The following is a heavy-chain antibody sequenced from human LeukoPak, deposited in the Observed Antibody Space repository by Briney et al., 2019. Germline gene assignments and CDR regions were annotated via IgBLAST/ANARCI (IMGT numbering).Heavy chain of an antibody. CDR3: ATVLRFLEWSPYDY. CDR2: IIPILGIA. V-gene: IGHV1-69*04. J-gene: IGHJ4*02. CDR1: GGTSSSYA. Sequence: SVKVSCKASGGTSSSYAISWVRQAPGQGLEWMGRIIPILGIANYAQKLQGRVTITADKSTSTAYMELSSLRSEDTAVYYCATVLRFLEWSPYDYWGQGTLVTVSS. D-gene: IGHD3-3*01.